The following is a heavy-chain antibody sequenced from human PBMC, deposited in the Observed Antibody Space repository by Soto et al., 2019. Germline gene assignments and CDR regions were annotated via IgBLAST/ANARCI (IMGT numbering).Heavy chain of an antibody. CDR1: YFRFTGSA. Sequence: PGGSRRLSSAASYFRFTGSAMNCFPQAPGKWLEWVSGISDSGGDKYYARSVKGRFTISRDKSKNTLYLQMTSMRAEDTAVYYCAEDHWNGAYYGMDVWGQGTPVTVSS. V-gene: IGHV3-23*01. J-gene: IGHJ6*02. D-gene: IGHD1-1*01. CDR2: ISDSGGDK. CDR3: AEDHWNGAYYGMDV.